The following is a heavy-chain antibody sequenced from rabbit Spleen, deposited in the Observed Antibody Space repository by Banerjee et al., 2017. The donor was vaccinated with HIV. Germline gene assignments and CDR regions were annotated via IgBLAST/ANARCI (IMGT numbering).Heavy chain of an antibody. CDR2: IGAGSGGTS. J-gene: IGHJ4*01. CDR3: ARDLVAVIGWNFNL. Sequence: QSLEESGGDLVKPGASLTLTCIASGVSFSGSSYMCWVRQAPGKGLQWIACIGAGSGGTSYYASWAKGRFTISKTSSTTVTLQMTSLTAADTATYFCARDLVAVIGWNFNLWGQGTLVTVS. CDR1: GVSFSGSSY. D-gene: IGHD1-1*01. V-gene: IGHV1S40*01.